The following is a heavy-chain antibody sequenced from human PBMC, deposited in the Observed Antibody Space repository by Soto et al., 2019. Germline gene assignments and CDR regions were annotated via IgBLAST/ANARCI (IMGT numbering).Heavy chain of an antibody. J-gene: IGHJ4*02. CDR3: AKVRYRSWYFDN. Sequence: DVKLLESGGTLVQPGGSLTISCAASGFTFSSFAMRWVRQAPGKGLEWVSTVRSTDETASYADSVKGRFTVSRDNSNSTLFLHMNRLRVDDTALYFCAKVRYRSWYFDNWGQGTLVTVSS. V-gene: IGHV3-23*01. CDR1: GFTFSSFA. D-gene: IGHD6-13*01. CDR2: VRSTDETA.